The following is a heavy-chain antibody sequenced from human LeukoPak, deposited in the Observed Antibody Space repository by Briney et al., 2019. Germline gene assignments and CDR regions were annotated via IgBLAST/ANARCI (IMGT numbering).Heavy chain of an antibody. D-gene: IGHD5-12*01. CDR3: ARDLDGYRSGNGA. CDR1: GFXFSNYW. CDR2: INTDGSST. J-gene: IGHJ5*02. V-gene: IGHV3-74*01. Sequence: GGSLRLSCAASGFXFSNYWMHWVRQAPGKGLEWVSRINTDGSSTDYADSVKGRFTISRDNAKNTLYLQMNSLRAEDTAVYYCARDLDGYRSGNGAWGQGTLVTVSS.